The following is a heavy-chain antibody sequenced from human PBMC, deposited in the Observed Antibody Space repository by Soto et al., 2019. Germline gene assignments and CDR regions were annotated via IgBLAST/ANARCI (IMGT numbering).Heavy chain of an antibody. CDR2: IYSGGST. CDR3: ARDLPKYCSGGSCYSNYYYYMDV. D-gene: IGHD2-15*01. Sequence: GGSLRLSCAASGFTVSSNYMSWVRQAPGKGLEWVSVIYSGGSTYYADSVKGRFTISRDNSKNTLYLQMNSLRAEDTAVYYCARDLPKYCSGGSCYSNYYYYMDVRGKGTSVTVSS. J-gene: IGHJ6*03. V-gene: IGHV3-66*01. CDR1: GFTVSSNY.